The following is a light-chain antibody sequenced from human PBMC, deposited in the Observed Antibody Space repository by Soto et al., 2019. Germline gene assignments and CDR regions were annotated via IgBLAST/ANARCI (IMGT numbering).Light chain of an antibody. J-gene: IGKJ1*01. CDR2: AAS. CDR1: QSISSY. Sequence: DIQMTQSPSSLSASVRDRVTITCRASQSISSYLNWYQQKPGKAPKLLIYAASSLQSGGPSRVSGRGSGTDFTLNIRSSEPEDFATYYCQQSYITPLTFGQGTKVEIK. V-gene: IGKV1-39*01. CDR3: QQSYITPLT.